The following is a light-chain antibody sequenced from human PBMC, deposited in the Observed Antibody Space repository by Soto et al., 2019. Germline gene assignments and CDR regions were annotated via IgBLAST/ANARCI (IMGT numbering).Light chain of an antibody. CDR2: DTG. V-gene: IGLV7-46*01. CDR3: LLSYNNVRV. CDR1: TGAVTSNHY. J-gene: IGLJ3*02. Sequence: QAVVTQEPSLTVSPGGTVSLTCGSSTGAVTSNHYPFWFQQKPGQAPRTLIYDTGNKLSWTPARFSGSLLGVKAALTLSRAQPEDEADYYCLLSYNNVRVFGGGTKLTVL.